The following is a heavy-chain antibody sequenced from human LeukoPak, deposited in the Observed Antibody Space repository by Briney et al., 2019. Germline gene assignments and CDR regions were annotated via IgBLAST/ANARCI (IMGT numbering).Heavy chain of an antibody. D-gene: IGHD1-1*01. J-gene: IGHJ5*02. Sequence: PGGSLRLSCAASGFTFSNYAMYWVRQAPGKGLEWVSGLTGNGDITYYTDSVKGRFTISRDNSKNTLYLEMNNLRAEDTALYYCAKRGNTISFFDPWGQGTLVTVSP. CDR2: LTGNGDIT. V-gene: IGHV3-23*01. CDR1: GFTFSNYA. CDR3: AKRGNTISFFDP.